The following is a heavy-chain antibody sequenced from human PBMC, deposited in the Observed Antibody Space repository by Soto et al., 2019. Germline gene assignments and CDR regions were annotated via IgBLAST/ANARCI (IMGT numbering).Heavy chain of an antibody. CDR2: ISAYNGNT. Sequence: QVQLVQSGAEVKKPGASVKVSCKASGYTFTSYGISWVRQAPGQGLEWMGWISAYNGNTNYAQKLQGRVTMTTDTSTSTAYMEPRSLRSDDTAVYYCARDYRFYDSSGENYYYYGMDVWGQGTTVTVSS. CDR1: GYTFTSYG. V-gene: IGHV1-18*01. J-gene: IGHJ6*02. CDR3: ARDYRFYDSSGENYYYYGMDV. D-gene: IGHD3-22*01.